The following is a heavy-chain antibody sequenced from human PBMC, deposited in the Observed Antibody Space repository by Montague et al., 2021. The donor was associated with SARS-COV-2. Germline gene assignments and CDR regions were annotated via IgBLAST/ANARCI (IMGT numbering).Heavy chain of an antibody. CDR1: GGSISSTTNF. CDR3: ARGSRGGSLYPFFDS. CDR2: IFFRGTT. D-gene: IGHD2-8*01. V-gene: IGHV4-39*07. J-gene: IGHJ4*02. Sequence: SETLSLTCAVSGGSISSTTNFWAWLRQPPGKEPEWIGSIFFRGTTYSNPSLKSRVTTSVDTSNNQFSLRLTSMTAADTAVYFCARGSRGGSLYPFFDSWSQGTLGTVSS.